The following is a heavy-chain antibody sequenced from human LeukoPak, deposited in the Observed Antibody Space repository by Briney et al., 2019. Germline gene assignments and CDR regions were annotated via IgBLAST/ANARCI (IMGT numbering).Heavy chain of an antibody. CDR1: GFTFSSYS. CDR2: ISSSSSYI. J-gene: IGHJ4*02. V-gene: IGHV3-21*01. D-gene: IGHD2-2*02. Sequence: GGSLTLSCAASGFTFSSYSMNWVRQAPGKGLEWVSSISSSSSYIYYADSVKGRFTISRDNAKNSLYLQMNSLRAEDTAVYYCARGWICSSTTCYTSLFDYWGQGTLVTVSS. CDR3: ARGWICSSTTCYTSLFDY.